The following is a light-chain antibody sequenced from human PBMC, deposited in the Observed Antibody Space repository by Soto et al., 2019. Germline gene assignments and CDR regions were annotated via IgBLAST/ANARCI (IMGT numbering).Light chain of an antibody. CDR3: QQYGSSPYT. CDR1: QSVSSY. Sequence: EIVLTQSPGTLSLSPGERATLSCRASQSVSSYLAWYQQKPGQAPRLLSYGASTRATGIPGRLRGSGSGTVFTLTISRLEPEDFAVYYCQQYGSSPYTFGQGTKLEIK. J-gene: IGKJ2*01. V-gene: IGKV3-20*01. CDR2: GAS.